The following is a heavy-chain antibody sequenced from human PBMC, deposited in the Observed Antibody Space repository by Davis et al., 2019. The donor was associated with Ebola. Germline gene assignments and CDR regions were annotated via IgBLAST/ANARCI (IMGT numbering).Heavy chain of an antibody. CDR2: INPNSGGT. CDR3: ARPWRYCSGGSCLDY. Sequence: SVTVSCKASGYTFTGYYMHWVRQAPGQGLEWMGWINPNSGGTNYAQKFQGRVTMTRDTSISTAYMELSRLRSDDTAVYYCARPWRYCSGGSCLDYWGQGTLVTVSS. D-gene: IGHD2-15*01. CDR1: GYTFTGYY. V-gene: IGHV1-2*02. J-gene: IGHJ4*02.